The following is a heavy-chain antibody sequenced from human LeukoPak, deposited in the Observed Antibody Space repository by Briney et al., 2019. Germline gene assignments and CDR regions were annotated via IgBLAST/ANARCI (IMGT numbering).Heavy chain of an antibody. CDR1: GGTFSNYA. V-gene: IGHV1-69*06. CDR3: ARGYGWFGELVPDY. CDR2: IIPIFGTA. Sequence: ASVKVSCKASGGTFSNYAISWVRQAPGQGLEWMGGIIPIFGTANYAQKFQGRVTITADKSTSTAYMELSSLRSEDTAVYYCARGYGWFGELVPDYWGQGTLVTVSS. D-gene: IGHD3-10*01. J-gene: IGHJ4*02.